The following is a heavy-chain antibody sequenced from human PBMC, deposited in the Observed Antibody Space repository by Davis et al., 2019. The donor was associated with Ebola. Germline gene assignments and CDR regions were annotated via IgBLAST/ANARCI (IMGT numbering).Heavy chain of an antibody. CDR2: INAGNGNT. J-gene: IGHJ4*02. Sequence: ASVKVSCKASGYTFSSYAMHWVRQAPGQRLEWMGWINAGNGNTKYSQKFQGRVTITRDTSASTAYMELSTLRSEDTAVYYCAREWSGSLGPFDYWGQGTLVTVSS. CDR3: AREWSGSLGPFDY. CDR1: GYTFSSYA. V-gene: IGHV1-3*01. D-gene: IGHD3-3*01.